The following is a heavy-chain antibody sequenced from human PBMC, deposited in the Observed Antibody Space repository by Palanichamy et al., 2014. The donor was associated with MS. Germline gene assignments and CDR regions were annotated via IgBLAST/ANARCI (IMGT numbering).Heavy chain of an antibody. CDR1: GFTFSSYS. J-gene: IGHJ6*02. Sequence: EVQLVEVWGRLGTGLGGPVRLSCAASGFTFSSYSMNWVRQAPGKGLEWVSYISSSSSTIYYADSVKGRFTISRDNAKNSLYLQMNSLRAEDTAVYYCARDGYSGYDLYDYYYGMDVWGQGTTVTVSS. CDR3: ARDGYSGYDLYDYYYGMDV. V-gene: IGHV3-48*01. D-gene: IGHD5-12*01. CDR2: ISSSSSTI.